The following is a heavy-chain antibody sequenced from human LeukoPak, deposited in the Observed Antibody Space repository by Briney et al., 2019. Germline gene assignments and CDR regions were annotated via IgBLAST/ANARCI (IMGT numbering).Heavy chain of an antibody. CDR2: ILYDGSNK. J-gene: IGHJ3*01. D-gene: IGHD3-22*01. CDR3: AKGPRNYYDSSGYYLDP. CDR1: GFIFSNYG. Sequence: SGGSLRLSCAVSGFIFSNYGMHWVRQAPGKGLEWVAFILYDGSNKYYADSVKGRFTISRDNSKNTLYLQMNSLRAEDTAVYYCAKGPRNYYDSSGYYLDPWGQGTMVIVAS. V-gene: IGHV3-30*02.